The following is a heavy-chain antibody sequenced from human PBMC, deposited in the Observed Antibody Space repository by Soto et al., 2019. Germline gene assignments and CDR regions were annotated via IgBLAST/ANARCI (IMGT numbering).Heavy chain of an antibody. V-gene: IGHV4-39*01. CDR2: IYYSGIT. CDR1: GGSISSSSYY. J-gene: IGHJ6*02. D-gene: IGHD6-13*01. Sequence: PSETLSLTCTVSGGSISSSSYYWGWIRQPPGNGLEWIGSIYYSGITYYNPSLKSRVTISVDTSKNQFSLKLSSVTAADTAVYYCARLSGAAAGTGYYYYGMDVWGQGTTVTVSS. CDR3: ARLSGAAAGTGYYYYGMDV.